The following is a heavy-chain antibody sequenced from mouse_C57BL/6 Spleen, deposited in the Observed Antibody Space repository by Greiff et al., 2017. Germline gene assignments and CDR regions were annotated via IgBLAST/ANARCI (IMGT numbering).Heavy chain of an antibody. CDR1: GYAFTSSW. D-gene: IGHD2-12*01. J-gene: IGHJ1*03. V-gene: IGHV1-82*01. CDR2: IYPGDGDT. CDR3: ARLYSGYFDV. Sequence: QVQLKQSGPELVKPGASVKLSCKASGYAFTSSWMNWVKQRPGQGLEWIGRIYPGDGDTNYNGKFKGKATLTADKSSSTAYMQLSSLTSEDSAVYFCARLYSGYFDVWGTGTTVTVSS.